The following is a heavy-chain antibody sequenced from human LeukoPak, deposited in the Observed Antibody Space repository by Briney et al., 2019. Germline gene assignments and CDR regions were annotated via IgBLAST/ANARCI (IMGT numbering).Heavy chain of an antibody. J-gene: IGHJ5*02. V-gene: IGHV4-4*07. Sequence: SETLSLTCAVYGGSFSSYYWSWIRQPAGKGLEWIGRIYTSGSTNYNPSLKSRVTMSVDTSKNQFSLKLSSVTAADTAVYYCARDGRRSHSSDYPEWDNWFDPWGQGTLVTVSS. CDR3: ARDGRRSHSSDYPEWDNWFDP. D-gene: IGHD3-22*01. CDR1: GGSFSSYY. CDR2: IYTSGST.